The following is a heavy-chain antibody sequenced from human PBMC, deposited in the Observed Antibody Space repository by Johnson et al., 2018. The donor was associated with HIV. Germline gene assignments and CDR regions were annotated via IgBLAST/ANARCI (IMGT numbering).Heavy chain of an antibody. CDR3: ARAAYVHYDILTGPPLEDAFDI. CDR2: MFRVGST. CDR1: GFAVSDSF. Sequence: VQLVESGGGLVQPGRSLRLSCSASGFAVSDSFMNWVRLPPGKGLEWVSVMFRVGSTFHRDSVTGRFSISRDNSKNTLYLQMNSLRAEDTAVYYCARAAYVHYDILTGPPLEDAFDIWGQGTMVTVSS. J-gene: IGHJ3*02. D-gene: IGHD3-9*01. V-gene: IGHV3-66*01.